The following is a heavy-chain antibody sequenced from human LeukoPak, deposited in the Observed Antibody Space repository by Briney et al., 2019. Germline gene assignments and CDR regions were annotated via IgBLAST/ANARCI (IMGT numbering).Heavy chain of an antibody. CDR2: IIPIFGTA. V-gene: IGHV1-69*05. J-gene: IGHJ4*02. D-gene: IGHD3-22*01. Sequence: GSSVKVSCKASGGTFSSYAISWVRQAPGQGLEWMGGIIPIFGTANYAQKFQGRVTITTDESTSTAYMELRSLRSDDTAVYYCARDPYDYDSSGYYSLDYWGQGTLVTVSS. CDR1: GGTFSSYA. CDR3: ARDPYDYDSSGYYSLDY.